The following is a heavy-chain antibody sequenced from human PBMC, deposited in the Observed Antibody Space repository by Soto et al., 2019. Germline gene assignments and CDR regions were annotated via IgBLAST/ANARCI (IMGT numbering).Heavy chain of an antibody. D-gene: IGHD1-20*01. Sequence: QVQLVQSGAEVKEPGSSVKVSCKASGGTFNNYAISWVRQAPGQGLEWMGGIIPMFGSTVYAPQFQGRVTITADRSTSIAFMQLTSLRSEDTALYFCTRITAPYYYCGMDVWGQGTAVTVSS. V-gene: IGHV1-69*06. CDR2: IIPMFGST. J-gene: IGHJ6*02. CDR1: GGTFNNYA. CDR3: TRITAPYYYCGMDV.